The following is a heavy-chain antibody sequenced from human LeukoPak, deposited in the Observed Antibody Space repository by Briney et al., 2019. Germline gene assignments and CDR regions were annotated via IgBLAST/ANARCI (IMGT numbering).Heavy chain of an antibody. J-gene: IGHJ4*02. Sequence: PGGSLRLSCAASGFTFSSYSMNWVRQAPGKGLEWVSSISSSSSYIYYADSVKGRFTISRDNAENSLYLQMNSLRAEDTAVYYCARASGEWLVEHFDYWGQGTLVTVSS. CDR2: ISSSSSYI. CDR1: GFTFSSYS. CDR3: ARASGEWLVEHFDY. D-gene: IGHD6-19*01. V-gene: IGHV3-21*01.